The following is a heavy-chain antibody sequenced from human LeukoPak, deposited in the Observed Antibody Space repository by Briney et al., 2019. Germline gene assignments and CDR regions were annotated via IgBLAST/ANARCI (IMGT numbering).Heavy chain of an antibody. V-gene: IGHV3-20*04. CDR1: GFNLEDYG. CDR2: IYWNGGRT. Sequence: GGSLRLSCAASGFNLEDYGMTWVRQAPGKGLEWVSGIYWNGGRTGYADSVTGRFTISRDNAKHSLYLQINSLRTEDRAFCFCARDYSTAGVNAFDIWGQGTLVTVSS. CDR3: ARDYSTAGVNAFDI. J-gene: IGHJ3*02. D-gene: IGHD2-21*01.